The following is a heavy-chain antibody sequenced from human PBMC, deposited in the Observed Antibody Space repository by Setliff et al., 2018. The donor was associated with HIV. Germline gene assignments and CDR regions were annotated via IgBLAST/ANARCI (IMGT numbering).Heavy chain of an antibody. V-gene: IGHV4-61*02. CDR1: GGSTSSGSYY. Sequence: SETLSLTCTVSGGSTSSGSYYWSWIRQPAGKGLEYIGRIHISGANNYNPSLASRLTISVDTSKNQISLKLSSVTAADTAVYYCARVGYHGSGRYSFDYWGQGTLVTVSS. J-gene: IGHJ4*02. CDR2: IHISGAN. CDR3: ARVGYHGSGRYSFDY. D-gene: IGHD3-10*01.